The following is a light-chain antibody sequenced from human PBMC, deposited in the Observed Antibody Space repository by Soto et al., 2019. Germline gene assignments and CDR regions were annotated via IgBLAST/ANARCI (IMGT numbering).Light chain of an antibody. V-gene: IGKV1-5*03. CDR3: QHYNSYSEA. CDR2: KAS. Sequence: DIPMTQSPSTLSGSVGDRVTITCRASQTISSWLAWYQQKPGQAPKLLIYKASTLKSGVPSRFSGSVSGTEFTLTISSLQPDDFAAYYCQHYNSYSEAFGQGTKVELK. CDR1: QTISSW. J-gene: IGKJ1*01.